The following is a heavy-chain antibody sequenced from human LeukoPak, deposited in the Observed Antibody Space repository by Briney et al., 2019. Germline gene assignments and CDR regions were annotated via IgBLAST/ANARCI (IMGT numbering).Heavy chain of an antibody. D-gene: IGHD2-2*01. CDR2: IWYDGSNK. Sequence: GRSLRLSCAASGFTFSSYGMHWVRQAPGKGLEWVAVIWYDGSNKYYADSVKGRFTISRDNSKNMLYLQMNSLRAEDTAVYYCARSGPATGAYFDYWGQGTLVTVSS. J-gene: IGHJ4*02. CDR3: ARSGPATGAYFDY. CDR1: GFTFSSYG. V-gene: IGHV3-33*01.